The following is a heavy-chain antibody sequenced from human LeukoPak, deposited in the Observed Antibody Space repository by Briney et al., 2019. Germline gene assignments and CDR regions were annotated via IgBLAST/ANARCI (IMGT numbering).Heavy chain of an antibody. D-gene: IGHD2-15*01. CDR2: ISSRGTTI. CDR3: ARDVHYSGQRHFDY. Sequence: GGSLRVSCAASGFTFSDYYISWIRQAPGKGLEWVSYISSRGTTIHYADSVKGRFTISRDNAKKSLYLQMNSLRAEDTAVYYCARDVHYSGQRHFDYWGRGSLVTVSS. CDR1: GFTFSDYY. V-gene: IGHV3-11*01. J-gene: IGHJ4*02.